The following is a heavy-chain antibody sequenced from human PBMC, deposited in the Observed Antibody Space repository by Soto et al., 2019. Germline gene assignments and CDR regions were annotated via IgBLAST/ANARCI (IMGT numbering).Heavy chain of an antibody. J-gene: IGHJ5*02. Sequence: VQLLESGGGLVQPGGSLRLSCAASGFTLSSYAMSWVRQAPGKGLEWVSAISGSGGSTYYADSVKGRFTISRDNSKNTLYLQMNSLRAEDTAVYYCAKAGTRLHGGPVNWFDPWGQGTLVTVSS. CDR1: GFTLSSYA. CDR3: AKAGTRLHGGPVNWFDP. CDR2: ISGSGGST. V-gene: IGHV3-23*01. D-gene: IGHD1-1*01.